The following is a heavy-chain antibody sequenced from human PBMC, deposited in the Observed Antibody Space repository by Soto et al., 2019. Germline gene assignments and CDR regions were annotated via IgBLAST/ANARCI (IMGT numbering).Heavy chain of an antibody. CDR2: FDPEDGET. CDR3: ARDRTDSGYYTNWLDP. J-gene: IGHJ5*02. V-gene: IGHV1-24*01. D-gene: IGHD3-22*01. Sequence: ASVKVSCKVSGYTLTELSMHWVRQAPGKGLEWMGCFDPEDGETIYAQNLQGRVTISADKSTLTSYMELHSLTSDDTALYYCARDRTDSGYYTNWLDPWGQGTQVTVSS. CDR1: GYTLTELS.